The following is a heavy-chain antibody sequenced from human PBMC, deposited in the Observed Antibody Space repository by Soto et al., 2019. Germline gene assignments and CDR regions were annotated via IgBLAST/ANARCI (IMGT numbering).Heavy chain of an antibody. CDR1: GGSFSGYC. CDR3: ARGGYCSSTSCYSPLGDY. Sequence: SETLSLTCAVYGGSFSGYCWSWIRQPPGKGLEWIGEINHSGSTNYNPSLKSRVTISVDTSKNQFSLKLSSVTAADTAVYYCARGGYCSSTSCYSPLGDYWGQGTLVTVSS. D-gene: IGHD2-2*01. CDR2: INHSGST. V-gene: IGHV4-34*01. J-gene: IGHJ4*02.